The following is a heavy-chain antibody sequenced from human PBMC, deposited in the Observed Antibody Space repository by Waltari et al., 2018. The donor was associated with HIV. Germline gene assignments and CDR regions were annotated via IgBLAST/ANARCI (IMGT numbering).Heavy chain of an antibody. CDR2: IYSSGTS. Sequence: QLHLQESGPGLVKPSETLSLTYSVSGASISSSSYYWAWIRQPPGKGLEWVGAIYSSGTSYYNPSVKSRVSASLDASKNERSLKLTSVPATDTALYYCARLRFHSLYYFDSWGPGILVTVAS. CDR1: GASISSSSYY. V-gene: IGHV4-39*01. J-gene: IGHJ4*02. D-gene: IGHD3-16*01. CDR3: ARLRFHSLYYFDS.